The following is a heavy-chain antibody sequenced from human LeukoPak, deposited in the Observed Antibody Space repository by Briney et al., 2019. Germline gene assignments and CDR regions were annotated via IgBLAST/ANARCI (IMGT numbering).Heavy chain of an antibody. Sequence: ASVKVSCKASGYTFTSYGISWVRQAPGQGLEWMGWISAYNGNTNYAQKLQGRVTMTTDTSTSTAYMELRSLRSEDTAVYYCATGGLRITMVRGMPGAFDIWGQGTMVTVSS. V-gene: IGHV1-18*01. CDR2: ISAYNGNT. J-gene: IGHJ3*02. CDR1: GYTFTSYG. CDR3: ATGGLRITMVRGMPGAFDI. D-gene: IGHD3-10*01.